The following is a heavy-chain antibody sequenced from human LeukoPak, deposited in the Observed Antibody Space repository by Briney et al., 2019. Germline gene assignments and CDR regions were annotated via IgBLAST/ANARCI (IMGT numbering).Heavy chain of an antibody. Sequence: SETLSLTCTVSGGSISSGGYYWSWIRQHPGKGLEWIGYIYYSGSTYYNPSLKSRVTISVDTSKNQFSLKLSSVTAADTAVYYCAREGIYYDSSGYYRYYFDYWGQRTLVTVSS. J-gene: IGHJ4*02. CDR3: AREGIYYDSSGYYRYYFDY. D-gene: IGHD3-22*01. V-gene: IGHV4-31*03. CDR1: GGSISSGGYY. CDR2: IYYSGST.